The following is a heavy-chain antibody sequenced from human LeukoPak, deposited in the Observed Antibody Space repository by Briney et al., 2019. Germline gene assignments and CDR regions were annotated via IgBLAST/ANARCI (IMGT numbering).Heavy chain of an antibody. Sequence: GASVKVSCKASGYTFTSDDINWVRQTTGQGLEWMGWMNPNTGNTVYAQKFQGRFTMTRNTSTSTAYMELSSLRSEDTAVYYCARERYGPASGKYHYYMDVWGKGTTVTISS. CDR2: MNPNTGNT. J-gene: IGHJ6*03. V-gene: IGHV1-8*01. CDR1: GYTFTSDD. D-gene: IGHD3-3*01. CDR3: ARERYGPASGKYHYYMDV.